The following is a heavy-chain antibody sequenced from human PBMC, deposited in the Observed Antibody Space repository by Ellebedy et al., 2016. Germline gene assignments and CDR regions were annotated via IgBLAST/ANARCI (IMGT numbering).Heavy chain of an antibody. CDR3: ASWASGSS. D-gene: IGHD1-26*01. V-gene: IGHV3-30*19. CDR2: ISYDGSNK. CDR1: GFTFSSYG. Sequence: GESLKISXAASGFTFSSYGMHWVRQAPGKGLEWVAVISYDGSNKYYADSVKGRFTISRDNSKNTLYLQMNSLRAEDTAVYYCASWASGSSWGQGTLVTVSS. J-gene: IGHJ5*02.